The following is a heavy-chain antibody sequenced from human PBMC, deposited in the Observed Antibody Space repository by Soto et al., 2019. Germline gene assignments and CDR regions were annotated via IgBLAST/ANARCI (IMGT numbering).Heavy chain of an antibody. J-gene: IGHJ5*01. V-gene: IGHV4-31*03. Sequence: SETLSLTCTVSGGSISSGGYYWSWIRQHPGKGLEWIGYIYYSGSTYYNPSVKSRVTISVDTSRNQFSLKLSSVTAADTGVYYCARDTDSGWFDYWGQGTLVTVSS. CDR3: ARDTDSGWFDY. CDR2: IYYSGST. CDR1: GGSISSGGYY. D-gene: IGHD6-19*01.